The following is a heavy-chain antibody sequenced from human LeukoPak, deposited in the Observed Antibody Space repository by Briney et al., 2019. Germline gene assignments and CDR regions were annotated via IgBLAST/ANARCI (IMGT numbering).Heavy chain of an antibody. J-gene: IGHJ3*02. V-gene: IGHV3-72*01. CDR3: VRVQSGGAFDI. CDR1: GFSVSDHY. Sequence: GGSLRLSCAASGFSVSDHYMDWVRQAPGKGREGVGRTRNKANSYTTDFAATVKGRFTISRDESKKSLYLQMNSLKTEDSAVYYCVRVQSGGAFDIWGQGTMVTVSS. D-gene: IGHD1-26*01. CDR2: TRNKANSYTT.